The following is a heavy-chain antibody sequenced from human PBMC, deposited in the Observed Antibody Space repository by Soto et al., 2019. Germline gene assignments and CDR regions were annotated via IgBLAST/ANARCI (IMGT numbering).Heavy chain of an antibody. CDR3: AKVGLPASLSSIAARDYFDY. CDR2: FSLSGTT. CDR1: GASITGSFF. D-gene: IGHD6-6*01. Sequence: KTXGTLSLTCTVSGASITGSFFWSCIRQPAGKGLEWIGRFSLSGTTNYNPSLRSRVTMSADVSKNQFSLRLTSVTAADTAVYYCAKVGLPASLSSIAARDYFDYWGQGTLVTVSS. J-gene: IGHJ4*02. V-gene: IGHV4-4*07.